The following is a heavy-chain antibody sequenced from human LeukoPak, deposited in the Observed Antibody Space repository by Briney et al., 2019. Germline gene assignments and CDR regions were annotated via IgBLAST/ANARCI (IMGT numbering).Heavy chain of an antibody. CDR3: AKGGSGTYPKGWFDP. Sequence: ASVKVSCKASGYTFTSYDINWVRQATRQGLEWMGWMNPNSGNAGYAQKFQGRVTMTRNTSISTAYMELNSLRSEDTAVCYCAKGGSGTYPKGWFDPWGQGTLVTVSS. V-gene: IGHV1-8*01. CDR1: GYTFTSYD. D-gene: IGHD1-26*01. J-gene: IGHJ5*02. CDR2: MNPNSGNA.